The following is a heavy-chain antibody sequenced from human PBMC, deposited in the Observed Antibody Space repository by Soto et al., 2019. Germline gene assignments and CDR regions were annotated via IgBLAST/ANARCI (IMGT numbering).Heavy chain of an antibody. D-gene: IGHD1-7*01. CDR2: IYHSGYT. CDR3: ARDSLTGNYFDP. J-gene: IGHJ5*02. Sequence: QMRLQESGSGLVKPSQTLSLTCAVSGGSISSGGYAWNWIRQPPGKGLEWIGYIYHSGYTSYNPSLQNRFTISVDKSKNQFSLTLSFVTAADTAVYYCARDSLTGNYFDPWGQGTLVTVSS. CDR1: GGSISSGGYA. V-gene: IGHV4-30-2*01.